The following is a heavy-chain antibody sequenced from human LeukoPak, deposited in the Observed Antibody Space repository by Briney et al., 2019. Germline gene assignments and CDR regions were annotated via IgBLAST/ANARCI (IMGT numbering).Heavy chain of an antibody. CDR3: ARCYCSTTSCYYFDL. V-gene: IGHV1-2*02. J-gene: IGHJ4*02. Sequence: ASVKASCKASGYTFTGYYMHWVRQAPGQGLEWMGWINPNSGGTNYAQKFQGRVTMTRDTSISTAYMELSSLRSDDTAVYYCARCYCSTTSCYYFDLWGQGTLVTVSS. CDR1: GYTFTGYY. CDR2: INPNSGGT. D-gene: IGHD2-2*01.